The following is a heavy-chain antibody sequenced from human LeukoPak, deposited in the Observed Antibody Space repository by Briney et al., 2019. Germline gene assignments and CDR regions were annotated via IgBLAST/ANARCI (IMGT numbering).Heavy chain of an antibody. CDR3: AKSPTYGSFDY. CDR2: IRYDGSKE. CDR1: GFTFSRYD. J-gene: IGHJ4*02. Sequence: GGSLRLSCAESGFTFSRYDMHWVRQAPGKGLEWVAFIRYDGSKEYYADSVKGRFTISRDNSKNTLYLQMNSLRTEDTAVYYCAKSPTYGSFDYWGQGTLVTVSS. V-gene: IGHV3-30*02. D-gene: IGHD4-17*01.